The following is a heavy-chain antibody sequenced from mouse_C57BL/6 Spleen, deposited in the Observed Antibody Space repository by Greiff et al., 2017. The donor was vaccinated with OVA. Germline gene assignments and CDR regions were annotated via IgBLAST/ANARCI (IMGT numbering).Heavy chain of an antibody. J-gene: IGHJ4*01. CDR1: GYTFTSYW. Sequence: QVHVKQPGAELVKPGASVKMSCKASGYTFTSYWITWVKQRPGQGLEWIGDIYPGSGSTNYNEKFKSKATLTVDTSSSTAYMQLSSLTSEDSAVYYCARVRDYYGSSPYAMDYWGQGTSVTVSS. V-gene: IGHV1-55*01. D-gene: IGHD1-1*01. CDR3: ARVRDYYGSSPYAMDY. CDR2: IYPGSGST.